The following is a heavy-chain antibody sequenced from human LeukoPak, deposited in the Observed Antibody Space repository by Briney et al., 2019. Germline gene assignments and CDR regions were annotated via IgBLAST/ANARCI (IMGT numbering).Heavy chain of an antibody. Sequence: GGSLRLSCAASGFTFSNAWMSWVRQAPGKGLEWVGRIKSKTDGGTTDYAAPAKGRFTISRDDSKNTLYLQMNSLKTEDTAVYYCTTGSIVVVVAATIDYWGQGTLVTVSS. CDR1: GFTFSNAW. D-gene: IGHD2-15*01. J-gene: IGHJ4*02. CDR3: TTGSIVVVVAATIDY. CDR2: IKSKTDGGTT. V-gene: IGHV3-15*01.